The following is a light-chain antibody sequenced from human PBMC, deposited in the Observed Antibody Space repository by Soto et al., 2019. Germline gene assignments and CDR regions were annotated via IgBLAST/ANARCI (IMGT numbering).Light chain of an antibody. Sequence: EIVLTQSPGALSLSPGERATLSCRASQSVYKNFLAWYQQKPGQAPRLLINGASNRATGIPDRFSGSGAGTDFSLTIDGLEPEDFAVYFCQQYGRSPPTFGGGTKVAIK. CDR1: QSVYKNF. CDR2: GAS. CDR3: QQYGRSPPT. V-gene: IGKV3-20*01. J-gene: IGKJ4*01.